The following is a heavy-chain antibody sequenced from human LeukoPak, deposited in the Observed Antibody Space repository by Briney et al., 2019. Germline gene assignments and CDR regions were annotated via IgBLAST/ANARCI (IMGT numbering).Heavy chain of an antibody. V-gene: IGHV3-74*01. D-gene: IGHD1-26*01. J-gene: IGHJ4*02. Sequence: SGGSLRLSCAASEFTFSSYSMNWVRQVPGEGLVWVSRISEDGSITSYADSVKGRFSISRDNAENTLYLQMNSLRAEDTAVYYCGRDLGGRSAYWGQGTLVTVSS. CDR3: GRDLGGRSAY. CDR1: EFTFSSYS. CDR2: ISEDGSIT.